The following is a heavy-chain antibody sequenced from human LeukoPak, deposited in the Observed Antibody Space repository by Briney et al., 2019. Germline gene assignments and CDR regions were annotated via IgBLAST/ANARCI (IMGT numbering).Heavy chain of an antibody. J-gene: IGHJ3*02. CDR2: IYYSGST. Sequence: SETLSLTCTVSGGSISSGGYYWSWIRQHPGKGLEWIGYIYYSGSTYYNPSLKSRVTISVDTSKNQFSLKLSSVTAADTTVYYCARHSDSGSYKTYGFDIWGQGTMVTVSS. V-gene: IGHV4-31*03. CDR3: ARHSDSGSYKTYGFDI. D-gene: IGHD1-26*01. CDR1: GGSISSGGYY.